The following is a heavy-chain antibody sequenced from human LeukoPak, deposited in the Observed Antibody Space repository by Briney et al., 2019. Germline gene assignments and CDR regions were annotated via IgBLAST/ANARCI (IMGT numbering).Heavy chain of an antibody. CDR2: IYYSGST. D-gene: IGHD3-22*01. CDR3: ARDRSWYYDSSGYYYGGRSPAFDI. CDR1: GGSISSYY. J-gene: IGHJ3*02. V-gene: IGHV4-59*01. Sequence: SGALSLTCTVSGGSISSYYWSWIRQPPGKGLEWVGYIYYSGSTNYNPSLMSRVTISVDTSKNQFSLKLSSVTAADTAVYYCARDRSWYYDSSGYYYGGRSPAFDIWGQGTMVTVSS.